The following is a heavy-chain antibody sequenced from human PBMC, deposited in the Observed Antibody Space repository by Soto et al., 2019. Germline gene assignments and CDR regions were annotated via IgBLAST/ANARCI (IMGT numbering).Heavy chain of an antibody. Sequence: EVQLLESGGGLVQPGGSLRLSCAASGFTFSSYAMSWVRQAPGKGLEWVSAISGSGGSTYYADPVKGRFTSSRDNSKTTLYLQMNRLGADATAVYYCATAGIAVAGGAFDIWGQGTMVTVSS. D-gene: IGHD6-19*01. J-gene: IGHJ3*02. CDR2: ISGSGGST. CDR1: GFTFSSYA. CDR3: ATAGIAVAGGAFDI. V-gene: IGHV3-23*01.